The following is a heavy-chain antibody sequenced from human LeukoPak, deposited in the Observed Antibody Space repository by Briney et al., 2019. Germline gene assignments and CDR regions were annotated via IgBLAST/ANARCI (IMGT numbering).Heavy chain of an antibody. CDR2: ISSNGGST. D-gene: IGHD3-3*01. CDR1: GFTFSSYA. Sequence: PGRSLRLSCAASGFTFSSYAMHWVRQAPGKGMEYVSTISSNGGSTFYANSVKGRFTISRDNSKNTLYLQMGSLRAEDMAVYYCARVSDFWSGYYTLGSFDYWGQGNLVTVSS. CDR3: ARVSDFWSGYYTLGSFDY. V-gene: IGHV3-64*01. J-gene: IGHJ4*02.